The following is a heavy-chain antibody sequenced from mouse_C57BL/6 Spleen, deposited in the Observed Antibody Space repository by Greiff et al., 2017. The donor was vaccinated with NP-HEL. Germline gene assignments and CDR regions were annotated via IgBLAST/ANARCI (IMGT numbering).Heavy chain of an antibody. CDR3: ARGLITTVVAPFDY. CDR2: INPGSGGT. V-gene: IGHV1-54*01. Sequence: QVQLQQSGAELVRPGTSVKVSCKASGYAFTNYLIEWVKQRPGQGLEWIGVINPGSGGTNYNEKFKGKATLTADKSSSTAYMQRSSLTSEDSAVYFCARGLITTVVAPFDYWGQGTTLTVSS. D-gene: IGHD1-1*01. J-gene: IGHJ2*01. CDR1: GYAFTNYL.